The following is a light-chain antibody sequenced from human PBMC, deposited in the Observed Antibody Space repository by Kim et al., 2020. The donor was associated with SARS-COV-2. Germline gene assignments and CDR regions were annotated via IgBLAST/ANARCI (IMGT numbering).Light chain of an antibody. J-gene: IGKJ4*01. V-gene: IGKV3-20*01. Sequence: PGERATLSCRASQSVSSNYLAWYQQKPGQAPRLLIYGASYRITGIPDRFTGSGSGTDFTLTIIRLEPEDFAVYFCQQYATSPLTFGGGTKLE. CDR1: QSVSSNY. CDR2: GAS. CDR3: QQYATSPLT.